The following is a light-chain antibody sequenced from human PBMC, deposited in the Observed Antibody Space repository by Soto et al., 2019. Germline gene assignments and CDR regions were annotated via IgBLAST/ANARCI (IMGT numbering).Light chain of an antibody. Sequence: DIQMTQSPSSLSASVGDRVTITCQASQDISNYLNWYQQKQGKAPKLLIYDSSNLETGVPSRFSGSGSGTDFTFIISSLQREDIATYYCQQYDTVPYTFGQGTKLEI. CDR2: DSS. V-gene: IGKV1-33*01. CDR3: QQYDTVPYT. CDR1: QDISNY. J-gene: IGKJ2*01.